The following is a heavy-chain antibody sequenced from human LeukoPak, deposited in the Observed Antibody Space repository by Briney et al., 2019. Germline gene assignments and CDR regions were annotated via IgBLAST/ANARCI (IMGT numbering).Heavy chain of an antibody. J-gene: IGHJ5*02. V-gene: IGHV3-23*01. Sequence: GGSLRLSCAASGFTFSSYAMTWVRQAPGKGLEWVSAISASGGSTYYADSVKGRFTISRDNSKNTLYLQMNSLRAEDTAVYYCARGSKYNSMWSRNKWFDPWGQGTLVTVSS. CDR1: GFTFSSYA. D-gene: IGHD6-13*01. CDR3: ARGSKYNSMWSRNKWFDP. CDR2: ISASGGST.